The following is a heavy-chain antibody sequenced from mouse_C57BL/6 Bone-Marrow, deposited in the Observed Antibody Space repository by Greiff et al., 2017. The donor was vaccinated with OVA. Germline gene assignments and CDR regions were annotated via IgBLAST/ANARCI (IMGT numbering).Heavy chain of an antibody. V-gene: IGHV1-81*01. CDR3: ARPYGKGDY. CDR1: GYTFTSYG. CDR2: IYPRSGNT. Sequence: QVQLKESGAELARPGASVKLSCKASGYTFTSYGISWVKQRTGQGLEWIGEIYPRSGNTYYNEKFKGKATLTADKSSSTAYMELRSLTSEDSAVYFCARPYGKGDYWGQGTTLTVSS. J-gene: IGHJ2*01. D-gene: IGHD2-1*01.